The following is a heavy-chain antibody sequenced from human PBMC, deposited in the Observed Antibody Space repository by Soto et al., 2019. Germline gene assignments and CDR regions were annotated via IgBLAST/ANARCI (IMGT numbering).Heavy chain of an antibody. D-gene: IGHD2-2*02. J-gene: IGHJ5*02. Sequence: GESLKISCKASGYTFTSYWIGWVRQMPGKGLEWMGIIYPGDSDSRYSLSFQGRATISVDRSISTAYLQWSSLKASDTALYYCARGHCSSTTCYKAGFDPWGQGALVTVSS. CDR2: IYPGDSDS. V-gene: IGHV5-51*01. CDR3: ARGHCSSTTCYKAGFDP. CDR1: GYTFTSYW.